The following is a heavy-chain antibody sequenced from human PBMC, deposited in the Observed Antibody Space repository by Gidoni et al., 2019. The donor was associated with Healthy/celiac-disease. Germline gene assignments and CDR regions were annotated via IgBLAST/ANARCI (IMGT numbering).Heavy chain of an antibody. J-gene: IGHJ4*02. Sequence: EVQLVESGGGLVQPGGSLSLSCAASGSTVSSNYMSWVRQAPGKGLEWVSVIYSGGSTYYADSVKGRFTISRDNSKNTLYLQMNSLRAEDTAVYYCASVMPGRIGLLPFDYWGQGTLVTVSS. CDR2: IYSGGST. CDR1: GSTVSSNY. D-gene: IGHD3-10*01. CDR3: ASVMPGRIGLLPFDY. V-gene: IGHV3-66*02.